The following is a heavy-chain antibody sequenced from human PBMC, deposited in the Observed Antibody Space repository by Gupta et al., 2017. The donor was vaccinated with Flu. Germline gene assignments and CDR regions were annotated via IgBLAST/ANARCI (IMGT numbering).Heavy chain of an antibody. CDR2: IYTSGST. CDR1: GGSISSGSYY. CDR3: AREARVGWSGYLNWFDP. J-gene: IGHJ5*02. D-gene: IGHD3-3*01. Sequence: QVQLQESGPGLVKPSQTLSLTCTVSGGSISSGSYYWSWIRQPAGKGLEWIGRIYTSGSTNYNPSLKSRVTISVDTSKNQFSLKLSSVTAADTAVYYCAREARVGWSGYLNWFDPWGQGTLVTVSS. V-gene: IGHV4-61*02.